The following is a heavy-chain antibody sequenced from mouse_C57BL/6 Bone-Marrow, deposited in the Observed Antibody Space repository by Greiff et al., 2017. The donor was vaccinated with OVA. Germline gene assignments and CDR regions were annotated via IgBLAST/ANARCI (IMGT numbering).Heavy chain of an antibody. V-gene: IGHV1-80*01. CDR3: ARGYF. CDR1: GYAFSSYW. J-gene: IGHJ2*01. Sequence: VQLQQSGAELVKPGASVEISCKASGYAFSSYWMNWVKQRPGKGLEWIGHIYPGDGDTNYNGKFKGQATLTADESSRTAYMQLSCLTSEDSAVYFCARGYFWGQGTTLTVSS. CDR2: IYPGDGDT.